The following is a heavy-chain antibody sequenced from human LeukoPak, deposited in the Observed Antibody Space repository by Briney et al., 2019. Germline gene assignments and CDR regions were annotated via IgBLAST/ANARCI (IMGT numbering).Heavy chain of an antibody. CDR3: ARAGGSAWEYFDY. V-gene: IGHV1-58*01. Sequence: GTSVKVSCKASGFTFTSSAVQWVRQARGQRLEWIGWIVVGSGNTNYAQKFQGRVTITADESTSTTYMELSSLRSEDTAVYYCARAGGSAWEYFDYWGQGTLVTVSS. D-gene: IGHD2-15*01. J-gene: IGHJ4*02. CDR2: IVVGSGNT. CDR1: GFTFTSSA.